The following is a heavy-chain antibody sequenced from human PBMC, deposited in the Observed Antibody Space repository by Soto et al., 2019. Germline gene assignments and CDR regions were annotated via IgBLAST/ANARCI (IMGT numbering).Heavy chain of an antibody. D-gene: IGHD3-3*01. CDR2: IYWDDDK. CDR1: GFSLSTSGVG. CDR3: AHEHEWSDAFDI. J-gene: IGHJ3*02. Sequence: QITLKESGPTLVKPTQTLTLTCTFSGFSLSTSGVGVGWISQPTGKALEWLALIYWDDDKRYSPSLKSRLTITKDTSKNQVVLTMTNMDPVDTATYYCAHEHEWSDAFDIWGQGTMVTVSS. V-gene: IGHV2-5*02.